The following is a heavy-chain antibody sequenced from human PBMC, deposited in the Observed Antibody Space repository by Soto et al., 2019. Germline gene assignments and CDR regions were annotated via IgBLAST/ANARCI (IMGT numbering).Heavy chain of an antibody. J-gene: IGHJ6*02. V-gene: IGHV1-2*04. CDR1: GYTFTAYH. D-gene: IGHD2-15*01. CDR2: FNPKFGDT. CDR3: TRNMYYYYSGGSGNGQGV. Sequence: QVRLVQSVAEVKEPGDSVRVSCEASGYTFTAYHIHWVRQAPGQGLVWMGWFNPKFGDTVYGHDFQDWVSMTRHMSISTVYMELSRLTTEDTPIYDCTRNMYYYYSGGSGNGQGVWGQGTTVSVSS.